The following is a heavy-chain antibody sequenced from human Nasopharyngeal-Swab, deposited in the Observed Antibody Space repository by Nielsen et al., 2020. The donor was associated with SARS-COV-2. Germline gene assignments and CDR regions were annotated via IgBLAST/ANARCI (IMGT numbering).Heavy chain of an antibody. CDR1: GGSFSGYY. V-gene: IGHV4-34*01. Sequence: GSLRLSCAVYGGSFSGYYWSWIRQPPGKGLEWIGEINHSGSTNYNPSLKSRVTISVDTSKNQFSLKLSSVTAADTAVYYCARPVRYSGYGRSKTDAFDIWGQGTMVTVSS. CDR3: ARPVRYSGYGRSKTDAFDI. J-gene: IGHJ3*02. CDR2: INHSGST. D-gene: IGHD5-12*01.